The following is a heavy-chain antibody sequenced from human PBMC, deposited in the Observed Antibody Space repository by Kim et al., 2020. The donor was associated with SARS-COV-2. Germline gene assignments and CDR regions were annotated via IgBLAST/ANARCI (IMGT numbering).Heavy chain of an antibody. D-gene: IGHD3-3*01. V-gene: IGHV3-23*01. J-gene: IGHJ6*02. Sequence: GGSLRLSCAASGFTFSSYAMSWVRQAPGKGLEWVSAISGSGGSTYYADSVKGRFTISRDNSKNTLYLQMNSLRAEDTAVYYCATKRGYDCWSDDYYYGMEVWGQGTTVTVSS. CDR2: ISGSGGST. CDR3: ATKRGYDCWSDDYYYGMEV. CDR1: GFTFSSYA.